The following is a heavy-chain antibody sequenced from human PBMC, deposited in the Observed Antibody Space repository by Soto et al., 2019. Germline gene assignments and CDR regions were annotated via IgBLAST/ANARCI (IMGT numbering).Heavy chain of an antibody. Sequence: ASVKVSCKASGYTFTSYAMHWVRQAPGQRLEWMGWINAGNGNTKYSQKFQGRVTITRDTSASTAYMELSSLRSEDTAVYYCAREAESTNWFDPWGQGTLVTVS. J-gene: IGHJ5*02. CDR1: GYTFTSYA. CDR3: AREAESTNWFDP. V-gene: IGHV1-3*01. CDR2: INAGNGNT.